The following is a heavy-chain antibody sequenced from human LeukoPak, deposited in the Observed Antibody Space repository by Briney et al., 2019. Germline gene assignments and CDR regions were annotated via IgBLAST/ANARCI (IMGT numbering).Heavy chain of an antibody. CDR2: ISHSGST. V-gene: IGHV4-34*01. Sequence: PSETLSLTCAVYGGSFSGYYWSWIRQPPGKGLEWIGEISHSGSTNYNPSLRSRVTISVDTSKNQFSLKLSSVTAADTAVYYCASGCSSTSCYKAYDAFDIWGQGTMVTVSS. J-gene: IGHJ3*02. CDR1: GGSFSGYY. D-gene: IGHD2-2*02. CDR3: ASGCSSTSCYKAYDAFDI.